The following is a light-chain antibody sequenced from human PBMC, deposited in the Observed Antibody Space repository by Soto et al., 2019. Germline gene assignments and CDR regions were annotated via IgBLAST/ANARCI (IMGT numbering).Light chain of an antibody. CDR2: EVN. CDR1: TSDIGGYNY. Sequence: QSALTQPPSASGSPGQSVAISCTGTTSDIGGYNYVSWYQQHPGKAPKLMIYEVNKRPSGVPDRFSGSKSGNTASLTVSGLQAEDEADYYCSSHGGNSPYVFGTGTKQTVL. CDR3: SSHGGNSPYV. V-gene: IGLV2-8*01. J-gene: IGLJ1*01.